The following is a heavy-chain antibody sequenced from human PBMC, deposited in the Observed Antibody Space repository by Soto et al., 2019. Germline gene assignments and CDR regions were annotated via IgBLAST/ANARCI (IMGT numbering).Heavy chain of an antibody. Sequence: SETLSLTCTVSGGSISSGGYYWSWIRQHPGKGLEWIGYIYYSGSTYYNPSLKSRVTISVDTSKNQFSLKLSSVTAADTAVYYCARDGGLGELRRPYYYYGMDVWGQGTTVTVSS. CDR2: IYYSGST. D-gene: IGHD3-10*01. V-gene: IGHV4-31*03. CDR1: GGSISSGGYY. J-gene: IGHJ6*02. CDR3: ARDGGLGELRRPYYYYGMDV.